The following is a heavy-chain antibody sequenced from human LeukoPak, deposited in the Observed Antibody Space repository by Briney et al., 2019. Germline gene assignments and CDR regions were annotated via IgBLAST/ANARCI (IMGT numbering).Heavy chain of an antibody. CDR3: ARSHSSSWLYYFEY. CDR1: GFTVSSNY. D-gene: IGHD6-13*01. V-gene: IGHV3-66*01. J-gene: IGHJ4*02. Sequence: GGSLRLSCAASGFTVSSNYMSWVRQAPGKGLEWVSVIYSGGSTQYADSVKGRFTISRGNSKKTLYLQMDSLRAEDTAVYYCARSHSSSWLYYFEYWGQGTLVTVSA. CDR2: IYSGGST.